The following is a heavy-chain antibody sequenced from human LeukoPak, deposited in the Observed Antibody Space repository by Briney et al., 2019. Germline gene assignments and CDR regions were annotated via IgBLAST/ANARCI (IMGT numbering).Heavy chain of an antibody. CDR1: GFTFNTYA. D-gene: IGHD6-13*01. CDR3: AKQSAGSAAWYSLHYDF. J-gene: IGHJ4*02. V-gene: IGHV3-23*01. CDR2: VDGGGGGT. Sequence: GGSLRLSCAASGFTFNTYAMTWVRQAPGRGLEWVSSVDGGGGGTYYADSVKGRFTISRVNSKDTPYLQMNGLRAEDTAVYFCAKQSAGSAAWYSLHYDFWGQGTLVTVSS.